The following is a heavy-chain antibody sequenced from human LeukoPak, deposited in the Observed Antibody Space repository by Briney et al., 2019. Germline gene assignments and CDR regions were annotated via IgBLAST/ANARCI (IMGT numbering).Heavy chain of an antibody. Sequence: EASVKVSCTASGYTFTGYYMHWVRQAPGQGLEWMGRINPNNGGTNYAQTFQGRVTLTRDTSISTAYMELSRLRSDDTAVYYCAREEVGANDNWGQGTLVTVPS. J-gene: IGHJ4*02. V-gene: IGHV1-2*06. D-gene: IGHD1-26*01. CDR3: AREEVGANDN. CDR2: INPNNGGT. CDR1: GYTFTGYY.